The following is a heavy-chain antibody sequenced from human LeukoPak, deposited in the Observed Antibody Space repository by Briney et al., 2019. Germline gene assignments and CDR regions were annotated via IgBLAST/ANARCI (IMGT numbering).Heavy chain of an antibody. J-gene: IGHJ6*03. Sequence: SVKVSCKASGGTFSSYAISWVRQAPGQGLEWMGGIIPIFGTANYAQKFQGRVTITTDESTSTAYMELSSLRSEDTAVYYCARAGLFWGPDRPSASEVTSIYQKYYYYYMDVWGKGTTVTVSS. V-gene: IGHV1-69*05. CDR2: IIPIFGTA. D-gene: IGHD3-16*01. CDR1: GGTFSSYA. CDR3: ARAGLFWGPDRPSASEVTSIYQKYYYYYMDV.